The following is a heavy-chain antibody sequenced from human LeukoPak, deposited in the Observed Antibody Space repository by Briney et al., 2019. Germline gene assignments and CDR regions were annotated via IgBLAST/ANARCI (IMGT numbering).Heavy chain of an antibody. CDR2: ISNDGSNK. CDR3: ARAYTYGLDY. CDR1: GFTFSSYF. D-gene: IGHD5-18*01. V-gene: IGHV3-30-3*01. J-gene: IGHJ4*02. Sequence: PGGSLRLSCAASGFTFSSYFMHWVRQAPGQGLEWVAIISNDGSNKYYADSVKGRFTISRDNSKNTLYLQMNSLRVEDTAVYYCARAYTYGLDYWDQGTLVTVSP.